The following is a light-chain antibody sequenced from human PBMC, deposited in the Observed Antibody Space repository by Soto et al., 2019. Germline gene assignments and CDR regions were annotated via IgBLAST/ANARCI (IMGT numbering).Light chain of an antibody. CDR1: NIGSKN. CDR2: RDY. J-gene: IGLJ2*01. Sequence: SYELTQPLSVSVALGQTARITCGGNNIGSKNVHWYQQKPGQAPVLVIYRDYNRPSGIPERFSGSNSVNTATLSISRAQAGDEADYYCQVWDTSTNVVFGGGTKVTVL. V-gene: IGLV3-9*01. CDR3: QVWDTSTNVV.